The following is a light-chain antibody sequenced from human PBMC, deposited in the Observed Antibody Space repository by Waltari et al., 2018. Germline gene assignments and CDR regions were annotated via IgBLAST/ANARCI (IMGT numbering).Light chain of an antibody. CDR2: KAS. V-gene: IGKV1-5*03. J-gene: IGKJ2*01. CDR3: RQYNSYP. CDR1: QSISSW. Sequence: DIQMTQSPSTLSASVGDRVTITCRASQSISSWLAWYQQKPGKAPKLLIYKASSLESGVPSRFSGSGSGTEFTLTISSLQPDDFATYYCRQYNSYPFGQGTKLEIK.